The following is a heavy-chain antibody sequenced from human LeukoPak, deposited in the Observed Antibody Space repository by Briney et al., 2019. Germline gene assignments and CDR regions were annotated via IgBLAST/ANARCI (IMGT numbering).Heavy chain of an antibody. D-gene: IGHD4-17*01. CDR1: GYTFTSYD. J-gene: IGHJ6*02. CDR2: MNPNSGNT. Sequence: ASVKVSCKASGYTFTSYDINWVRQAIGQGLEWMGWMNPNSGNTGYAQKFQGRVTMTRNTSISTAYMELSSLRSEDTAVYYCARGTTTVTTDAYYYYYYGMDVWGQGTTVTVSS. CDR3: ARGTTTVTTDAYYYYYYGMDV. V-gene: IGHV1-8*01.